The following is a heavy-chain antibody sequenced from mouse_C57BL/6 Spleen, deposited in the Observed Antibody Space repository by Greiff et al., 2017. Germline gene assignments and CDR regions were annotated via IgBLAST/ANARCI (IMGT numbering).Heavy chain of an antibody. CDR3: TTCRDGSSSYYFDY. V-gene: IGHV14-4*01. CDR2: IDPENGDT. D-gene: IGHD1-1*01. CDR1: GFNITDDY. J-gene: IGHJ2*01. Sequence: VQLKQSGAELVRPGASVKLSCTASGFNITDDYMHWVKQRPEQGLEWIGWIDPENGDTDYASKFQGKATITADTSSNTAYLQLSSLTSEDTDVYYCTTCRDGSSSYYFDYWGQGTTLTVSS.